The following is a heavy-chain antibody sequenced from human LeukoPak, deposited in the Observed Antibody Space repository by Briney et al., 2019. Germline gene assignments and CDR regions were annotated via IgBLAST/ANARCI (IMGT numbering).Heavy chain of an antibody. J-gene: IGHJ3*02. CDR3: ARDRGCGDCYPPANDAFDI. CDR2: IYSGGST. CDR1: GFTVSSYY. D-gene: IGHD2-21*02. Sequence: GGSLRLSCAASGFTVSSYYMSWVRQAPGKGLEWVSVIYSGGSTYYADSVKGRFTISRDNSKSTLYLQMNSLRTEDTAVYYCARDRGCGDCYPPANDAFDIWGQGTMVTVSS. V-gene: IGHV3-66*01.